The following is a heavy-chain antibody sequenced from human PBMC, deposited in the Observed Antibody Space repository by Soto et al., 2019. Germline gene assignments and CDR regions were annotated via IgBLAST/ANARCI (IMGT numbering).Heavy chain of an antibody. J-gene: IGHJ6*02. V-gene: IGHV3-33*01. CDR2: IWYDGSNK. D-gene: IGHD2-2*01. Sequence: GGSLRLSCAASGFTFSSYGMHWVRQAPGKGLEWVAVIWYDGSNKYYADPVKGRFTISRDNSKNTLYLQMNSLRAEDTAVYYCAREDIVVVPAASGSYYGMDVWGQGTTVTVSS. CDR3: AREDIVVVPAASGSYYGMDV. CDR1: GFTFSSYG.